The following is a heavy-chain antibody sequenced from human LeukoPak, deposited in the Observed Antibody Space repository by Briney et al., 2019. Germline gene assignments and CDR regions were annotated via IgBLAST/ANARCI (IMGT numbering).Heavy chain of an antibody. J-gene: IGHJ4*02. CDR2: ISDTGNT. V-gene: IGHV3-23*01. CDR3: AKASVTTCRGAFCYPFDY. CDR1: GFTLSSYA. Sequence: GGTLRLSCAASGFTLSSYAMSWVRQAPGKGLEWVSAISDTGNTYHADSVKGRFTISRDSSKNTLFLQMNRLSPEDAAVYYCAKASVTTCRGAFCYPFDYWGLGTLVTVSS. D-gene: IGHD2-15*01.